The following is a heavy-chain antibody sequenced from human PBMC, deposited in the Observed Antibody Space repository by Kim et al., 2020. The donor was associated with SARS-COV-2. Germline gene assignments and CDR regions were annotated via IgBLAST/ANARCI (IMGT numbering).Heavy chain of an antibody. J-gene: IGHJ6*02. V-gene: IGHV3-33*01. CDR3: AGVGVLGYSSSWYQHYYYYGMDV. CDR1: GFTFSSYG. D-gene: IGHD6-13*01. CDR2: IWYDGSNK. Sequence: GGSLRLSCAASGFTFSSYGMHWVRQAPGKGLEWVAVIWYDGSNKYYADSVKGRFTISRDNSKNTLYLQMNSLRAEDTAVYYCAGVGVLGYSSSWYQHYYYYGMDVWGQGTTVTVSS.